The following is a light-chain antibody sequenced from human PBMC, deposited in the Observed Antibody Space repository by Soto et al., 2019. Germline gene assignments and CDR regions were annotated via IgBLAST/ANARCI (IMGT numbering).Light chain of an antibody. J-gene: IGKJ5*01. Sequence: EIVMTQSPATLSVSPVERATLSCSASGMVICDLAWYQQKPGQSPRLLIYGASSRATGIPARFSGSGSGTEFTLTISSLQSEDFAVYYCQQYNNWPFITFGQGTRLEIK. V-gene: IGKV3-15*01. CDR1: GMVICD. CDR2: GAS. CDR3: QQYNNWPFIT.